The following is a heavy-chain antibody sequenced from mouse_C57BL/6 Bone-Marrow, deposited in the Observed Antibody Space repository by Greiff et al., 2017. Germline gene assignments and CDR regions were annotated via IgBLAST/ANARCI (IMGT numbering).Heavy chain of an antibody. CDR3: ASIYYGYPWFAY. V-gene: IGHV2-2*01. Sequence: VMLVESGPGLVQPSQSLSITCTVSGFSLTSYGVHWVRQSPGKGLEWLGVIWSGGSTDYNAAFISRLSISKDNSKSQVFFKMNSLQADDTAIYYCASIYYGYPWFAYWGQGTLVTVSA. CDR2: IWSGGST. CDR1: GFSLTSYG. J-gene: IGHJ3*01. D-gene: IGHD2-2*01.